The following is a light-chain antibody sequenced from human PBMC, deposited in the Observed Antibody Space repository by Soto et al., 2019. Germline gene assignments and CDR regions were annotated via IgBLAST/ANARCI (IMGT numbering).Light chain of an antibody. CDR3: QQYNSYPWT. CDR1: QSISSW. V-gene: IGKV1-5*03. J-gene: IGKJ1*01. CDR2: KAS. Sequence: DIQMTQSPSTLSASVGDRVTITCRASQSISSWLAWYQQKPGIAPKLLMYKASSLESGVPSRFRGSGSGTEFTLTISSLQPDDFATYYCQQYNSYPWTFGQWTKVEIK.